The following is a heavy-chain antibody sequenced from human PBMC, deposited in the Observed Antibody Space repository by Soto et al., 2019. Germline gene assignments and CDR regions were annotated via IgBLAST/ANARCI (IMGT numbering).Heavy chain of an antibody. Sequence: GGSLTLSCAASGFTFSSYAMSWVRQAPGKGLEWVSAISGSGGSTYYADSVKGRFTISRDNSKNTLYLQMNSLRAEDTAVYYCAKGDHIVVVVAATVSPDNWFDPWGQGTLVTVSS. V-gene: IGHV3-23*01. J-gene: IGHJ5*02. CDR3: AKGDHIVVVVAATVSPDNWFDP. D-gene: IGHD2-15*01. CDR1: GFTFSSYA. CDR2: ISGSGGST.